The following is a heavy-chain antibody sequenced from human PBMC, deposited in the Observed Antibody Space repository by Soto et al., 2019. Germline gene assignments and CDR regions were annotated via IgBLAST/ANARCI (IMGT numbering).Heavy chain of an antibody. D-gene: IGHD3-22*01. V-gene: IGHV3-23*01. CDR1: GFTFSSYA. Sequence: GSLRLSCAASGFTFSSYAMSWVRQAPGKGLEWVSAISGSGGSTYYADSVKGRFTISRNNSKNTLYLQMNSLRAEDTAVYYCAKDSEFSSGPYYFDYWGQGTLVTVSS. J-gene: IGHJ4*02. CDR3: AKDSEFSSGPYYFDY. CDR2: ISGSGGST.